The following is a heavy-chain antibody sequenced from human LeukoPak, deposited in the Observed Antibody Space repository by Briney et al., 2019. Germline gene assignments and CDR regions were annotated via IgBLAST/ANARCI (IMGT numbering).Heavy chain of an antibody. J-gene: IGHJ4*02. CDR2: IYTSGST. Sequence: SETLSLTCTVSGNSISSGDNYWSWIRQPAGKGLEWIGRIYTSGSTNYSPSLKSRVTISGDTSKNQFSLRLSSVTAADTAVYYCARERRDGYKVYFDYWGQGTLVTVSS. CDR3: ARERRDGYKVYFDY. V-gene: IGHV4-61*02. CDR1: GNSISSGDNY. D-gene: IGHD5-24*01.